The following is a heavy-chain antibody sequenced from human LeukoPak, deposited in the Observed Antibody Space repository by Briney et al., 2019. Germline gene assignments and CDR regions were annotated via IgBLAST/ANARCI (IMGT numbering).Heavy chain of an antibody. J-gene: IGHJ6*03. CDR2: IYHSGST. D-gene: IGHD3-16*01. CDR1: GGSISSSNW. Sequence: SETLSLTCAVSGGSISSSNWWSWIRQPPGKGREWIGEIYHSGSTNYNPSLKSQVTISVDTSKNQFSLKLSSVTAADTAVYYCARETSQKGAHYMDVWGKGTTVTISS. CDR3: ARETSQKGAHYMDV. V-gene: IGHV4-4*02.